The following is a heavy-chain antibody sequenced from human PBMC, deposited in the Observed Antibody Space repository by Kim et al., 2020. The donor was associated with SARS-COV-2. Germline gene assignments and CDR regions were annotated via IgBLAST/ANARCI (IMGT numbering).Heavy chain of an antibody. J-gene: IGHJ4*02. V-gene: IGHV3-11*04. D-gene: IGHD6-13*01. Sequence: YADSVKGRFTISRDNAKTSLYLQMNSLRAEDTAVYYCARVQAAAGYEADYWGQGTLVTVSS. CDR3: ARVQAAAGYEADY.